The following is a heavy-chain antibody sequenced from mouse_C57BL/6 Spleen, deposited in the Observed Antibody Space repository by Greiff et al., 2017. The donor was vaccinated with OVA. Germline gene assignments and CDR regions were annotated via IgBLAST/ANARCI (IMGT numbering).Heavy chain of an antibody. D-gene: IGHD5-1-1*01. CDR1: GYSFTSYY. V-gene: IGHV1-66*01. J-gene: IGHJ2*01. CDR2: IYPGSGNT. Sequence: VQVVESGPELVKPGASVKISCKASGYSFTSYYIHWVKQRPGQGLEWIGWIYPGSGNTKYNEKFKGKATLTADTSSSTAYMQLSSLTSEDSAVYYCARRDTLYYFDYWGQGTTLTVSS. CDR3: ARRDTLYYFDY.